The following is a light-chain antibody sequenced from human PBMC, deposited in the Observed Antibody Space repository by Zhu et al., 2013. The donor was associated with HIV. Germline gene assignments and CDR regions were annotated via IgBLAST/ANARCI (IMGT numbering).Light chain of an antibody. CDR1: ISDVGNYRF. J-gene: IGLJ2*01. CDR2: EVS. V-gene: IGLV2-14*01. Sequence: QSALTQPASVSGSPGQSITISCTGTISDVGNYRFVSWYQQHPGKAPKLIIYEVSNRPSGVSNRFSGSKSGNTASLTISGLQAEDEGDYYCSSYAGSSTVVFGGGTKLTVL. CDR3: SSYAGSSTVV.